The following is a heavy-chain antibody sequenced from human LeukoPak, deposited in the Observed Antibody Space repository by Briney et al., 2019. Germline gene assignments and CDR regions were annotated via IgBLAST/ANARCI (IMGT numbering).Heavy chain of an antibody. CDR3: ARRYGYCSSTSCWD. D-gene: IGHD2-2*03. CDR1: GYSISSGYY. CDR2: IYHSGST. V-gene: IGHV4-38-2*02. J-gene: IGHJ4*02. Sequence: SETLSLTCTVSGYSISSGYYWGWIRQPPGKGLEWIGSIYHSGSTYYNPSLKSRVTISVDTSKNQFSLKLSSVTAADTAVYYCARRYGYCSSTSCWDWGQGTLVTVPS.